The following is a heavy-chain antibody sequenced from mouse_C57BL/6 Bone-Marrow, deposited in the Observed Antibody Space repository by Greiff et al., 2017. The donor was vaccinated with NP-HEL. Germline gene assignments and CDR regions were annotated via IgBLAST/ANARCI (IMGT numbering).Heavy chain of an antibody. D-gene: IGHD2-3*01. J-gene: IGHJ2*01. CDR1: GFTFSDYG. V-gene: IGHV5-17*01. CDR3: ARVDWLLRYFDY. CDR2: ISSGSSTI. Sequence: DVHLVESGGGLVKPGGSLKLSCAASGFTFSDYGMHWVRQAPEKGLEWVAYISSGSSTIYYADTVKGRFTISRDNAKNTLFLQMTSLRSEDTAMYYCARVDWLLRYFDYWGQGTTLTGSS.